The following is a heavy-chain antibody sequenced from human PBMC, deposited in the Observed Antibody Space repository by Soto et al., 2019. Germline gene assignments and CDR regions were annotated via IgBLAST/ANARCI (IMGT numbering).Heavy chain of an antibody. CDR2: INAGNGNT. V-gene: IGHV1-3*01. CDR1: GYTFTSYA. Sequence: ASVKVSCKASGYTFTSYAMHWVRQAPGQRLEWMGWINAGNGNTKYSQKFQGRVTITRDTSASTAYMELSSLRSEDTAVYYCARVWGYCSGGSCSHDAFDIWGQGTTVTVSS. D-gene: IGHD2-15*01. CDR3: ARVWGYCSGGSCSHDAFDI. J-gene: IGHJ3*02.